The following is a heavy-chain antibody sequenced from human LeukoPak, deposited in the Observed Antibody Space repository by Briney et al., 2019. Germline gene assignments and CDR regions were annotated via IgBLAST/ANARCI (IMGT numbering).Heavy chain of an antibody. CDR1: GFTFSSYA. J-gene: IGHJ4*02. D-gene: IGHD6-25*01. CDR3: ARGAASFDY. V-gene: IGHV3-30-3*01. Sequence: GRSLRLSCAASGFTFSSYAMHWVRQAPGKGLEWVAVISYDGSNKHYADSVKGRFTISRDNSKNTLYLQMNSLRAEDTAVYYCARGAASFDYWGQGTLVTVSS. CDR2: ISYDGSNK.